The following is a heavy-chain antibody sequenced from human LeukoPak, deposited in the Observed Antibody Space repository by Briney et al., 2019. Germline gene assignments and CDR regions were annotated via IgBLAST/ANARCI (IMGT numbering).Heavy chain of an antibody. CDR2: IYSGCST. CDR1: GRTVSSNY. CDR3: ANFGCSSTRCLDY. D-gene: IGHD2-2*01. J-gene: IGHJ4*02. V-gene: IGHV3-53*01. Sequence: GGALRLSCAPSGRTVSSNYMSWVRQAPGKGLEGVSVIYSGCSTYYSDSVKGRFTISRDNYKNTLYLQMNSLRAEDTAVYSCANFGCSSTRCLDYWGQGTLVTVSS.